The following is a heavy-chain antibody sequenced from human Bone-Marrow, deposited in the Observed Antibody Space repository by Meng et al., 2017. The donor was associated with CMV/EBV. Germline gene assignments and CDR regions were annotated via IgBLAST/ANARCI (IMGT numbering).Heavy chain of an antibody. Sequence: GESLKISCAASGFTFSSYGMHWVRQAPGKGLEWVAVIWYDGSNKYYADSVKGRFTISRDNSKNTLYLQMNSLRAEDTAVYYCAKDWDSSGWFDYWGQGTLATVSS. CDR2: IWYDGSNK. CDR3: AKDWDSSGWFDY. J-gene: IGHJ4*02. CDR1: GFTFSSYG. D-gene: IGHD6-19*01. V-gene: IGHV3-33*06.